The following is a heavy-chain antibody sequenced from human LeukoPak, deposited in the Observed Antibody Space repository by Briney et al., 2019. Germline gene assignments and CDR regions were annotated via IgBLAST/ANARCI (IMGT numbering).Heavy chain of an antibody. J-gene: IGHJ4*02. Sequence: GESLKISCKGSGYSFTSYWIAWVRQMPGKGLEWMGIIFPDDSDSKYSPSFQGQVTFSADKSISTAYLQWSSLKASDTAMYYCARLLFRVGSELDYWGQGTLVTVSS. CDR3: ARLLFRVGSELDY. CDR2: IFPDDSDS. CDR1: GYSFTSYW. D-gene: IGHD2-21*02. V-gene: IGHV5-51*01.